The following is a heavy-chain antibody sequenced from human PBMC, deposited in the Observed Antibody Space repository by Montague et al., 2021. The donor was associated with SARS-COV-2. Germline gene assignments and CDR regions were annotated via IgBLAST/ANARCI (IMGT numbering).Heavy chain of an antibody. CDR3: ATGAPGS. Sequence: SETLSLTCAVYGGSFSDYHWTWIRQTPDKGLEWIGQIDHNGIATCNPSLRSRVDISIDTSKRQFSPKLNFVTAADTAVYYCATGAPGSWGQGSLVVVSS. D-gene: IGHD6-25*01. V-gene: IGHV4-34*01. J-gene: IGHJ4*02. CDR2: IDHNGIA. CDR1: GGSFSDYH.